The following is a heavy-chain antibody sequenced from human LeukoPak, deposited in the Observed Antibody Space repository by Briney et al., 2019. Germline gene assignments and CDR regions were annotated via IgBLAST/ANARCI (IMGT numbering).Heavy chain of an antibody. CDR1: GYTFTSYD. D-gene: IGHD5-18*01. Sequence: ASVKVSCXASGYTFTSYDINWVRQASGQGLEWMGWMNPNSGNTGYAQKFQGRVTMTRNTSISTAYMELSSLRSEDTAVYYCARGLGYSYGSSDYWGQGALVTVSS. J-gene: IGHJ4*02. V-gene: IGHV1-8*01. CDR3: ARGLGYSYGSSDY. CDR2: MNPNSGNT.